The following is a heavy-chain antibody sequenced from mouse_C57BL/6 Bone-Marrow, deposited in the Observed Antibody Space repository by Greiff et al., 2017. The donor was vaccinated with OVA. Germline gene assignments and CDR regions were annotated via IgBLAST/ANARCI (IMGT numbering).Heavy chain of an antibody. Sequence: QVQLQQPGAELVRPGTSVKLSCKASGYTFTSYWMHWVKQRPGQGLEWIGVIDPSDSYTNYNQKFKGKATLTVDTSSSTAYMQLSSLTSEDSAVYYCARYSTTVVVNWYFDVWGTGTTVTVSS. D-gene: IGHD1-1*01. CDR3: ARYSTTVVVNWYFDV. J-gene: IGHJ1*03. CDR1: GYTFTSYW. CDR2: IDPSDSYT. V-gene: IGHV1-59*01.